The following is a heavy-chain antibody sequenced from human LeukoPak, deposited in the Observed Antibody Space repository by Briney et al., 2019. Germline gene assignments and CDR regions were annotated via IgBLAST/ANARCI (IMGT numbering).Heavy chain of an antibody. D-gene: IGHD2-2*01. V-gene: IGHV4-59*01. J-gene: IGHJ5*02. CDR3: ARDLGVVVPAAILDP. CDR2: IYYSGGT. Sequence: PSETLSLTCTVSGGSISSYYWSWIRQPPGKGLEWIGYIYYSGGTNYNPSLKSRVTISVDPSKNQFSLKLSSVTAADTAVYYCARDLGVVVPAAILDPWGQGTLVTVSS. CDR1: GGSISSYY.